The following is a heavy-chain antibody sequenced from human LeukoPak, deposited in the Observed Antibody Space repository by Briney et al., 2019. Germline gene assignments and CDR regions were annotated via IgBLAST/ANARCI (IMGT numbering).Heavy chain of an antibody. CDR1: GFTFSSYN. V-gene: IGHV3-30-3*01. CDR2: ISYDGSNK. D-gene: IGHD5-18*01. Sequence: GGSLRLSCVASGFTFSSYNMHWVRQAPGKGLEWVAVISYDGSNKYYADSVKGRSTISRDNSKNTLYLQVNSLRPKDTAVYYCGRDTVGYGGAFDIWGQGTMVTVSS. CDR3: GRDTVGYGGAFDI. J-gene: IGHJ3*02.